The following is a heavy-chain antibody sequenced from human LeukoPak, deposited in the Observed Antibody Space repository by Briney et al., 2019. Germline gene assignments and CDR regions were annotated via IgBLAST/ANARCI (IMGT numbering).Heavy chain of an antibody. D-gene: IGHD3-9*01. CDR1: GFTFSSYA. J-gene: IGHJ4*02. Sequence: GGSLRLSCAASGFTFSSYAMSWVRQAPGKGLEWVSSISSSSSYIYYADSVKGRFTISRDNAKNSLYLQMNSLRAEDTAVYYCARDGISHYDILTGYYAHFDYWGQGTLVTVSS. V-gene: IGHV3-21*01. CDR3: ARDGISHYDILTGYYAHFDY. CDR2: ISSSSSYI.